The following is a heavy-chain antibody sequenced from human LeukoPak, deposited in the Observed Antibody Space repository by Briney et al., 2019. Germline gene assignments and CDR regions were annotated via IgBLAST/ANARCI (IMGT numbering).Heavy chain of an antibody. V-gene: IGHV3-7*01. J-gene: IGHJ4*02. CDR2: IKQDGSEK. CDR1: GFTFSSYW. D-gene: IGHD3-10*01. Sequence: PGGSLRLSCAASGFTFSSYWMSWVRQAPGKGLEWVANIKQDGSEKYYVDSVKGRFTISRDNSKNTLYLQMGSLRAEDMAVYYCARGGSGSYSGHFDYWGQGTLVTVSS. CDR3: ARGGSGSYSGHFDY.